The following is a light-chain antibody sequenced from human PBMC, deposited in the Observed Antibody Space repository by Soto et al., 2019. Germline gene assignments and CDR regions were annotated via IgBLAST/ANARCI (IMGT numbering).Light chain of an antibody. CDR2: DAS. CDR3: LQRSNWPYT. CDR1: QSVSSY. Sequence: EIVLTQSPATLSLSPGERATLSCRASQSVSSYLAWYRQKPGQAPRLLIYDASNRATGIPARFSGSGSGIDFTLTISSLEPEDFAIYYCLQRSNWPYTFGQGTKLEIK. J-gene: IGKJ2*01. V-gene: IGKV3-11*01.